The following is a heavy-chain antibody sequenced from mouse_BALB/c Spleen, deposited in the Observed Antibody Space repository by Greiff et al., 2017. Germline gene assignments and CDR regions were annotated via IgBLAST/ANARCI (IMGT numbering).Heavy chain of an antibody. V-gene: IGHV5-6-5*01. J-gene: IGHJ4*01. CDR2: ISSGGST. Sequence: EVKVVESGGGLVKPGGSLKLSCAASGFTFSSYAMSWVRQTPEKRLEWVASISSGGSTYYPDSVKGRFTISRDNARNILYLQMSSLRSEDTAMYYCARGRRGAMDYWGQGTSVTVSS. CDR3: ARGRRGAMDY. CDR1: GFTFSSYA.